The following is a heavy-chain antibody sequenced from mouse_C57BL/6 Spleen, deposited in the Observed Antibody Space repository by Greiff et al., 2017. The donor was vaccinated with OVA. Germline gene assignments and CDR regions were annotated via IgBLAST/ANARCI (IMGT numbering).Heavy chain of an antibody. CDR1: GFTFSDYY. CDR2: INYDGSST. J-gene: IGHJ3*01. CDR3: ARGEGSSLAWFAY. V-gene: IGHV5-16*01. Sequence: EVMLVESEGGLVQPGSSMKLSCTASGFTFSDYYMAWVRQVPEKGLEWVANINYDGSSTYYLDSLKSRFIISRDNAKNILYLQMSSLKSEDTATYYCARGEGSSLAWFAYWGQGTLVTVSA. D-gene: IGHD1-1*01.